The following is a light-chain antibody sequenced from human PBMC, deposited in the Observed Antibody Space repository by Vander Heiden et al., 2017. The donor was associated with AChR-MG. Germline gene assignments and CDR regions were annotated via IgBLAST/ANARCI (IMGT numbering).Light chain of an antibody. V-gene: IGLV2-14*03. J-gene: IGLJ1*01. CDR2: DVS. CDR1: NSDVGGYNY. CDR3: ISYTTVTTGV. Sequence: QSALTQPASVSGSPAQSITISCTGTNSDVGGYNYVSWYQQHPGKAPKLVIFDVSSRPSGISHRFSGSKSGNTASLTISGLLPEDEADYYCISYTTVTTGVFGTGTKVTVL.